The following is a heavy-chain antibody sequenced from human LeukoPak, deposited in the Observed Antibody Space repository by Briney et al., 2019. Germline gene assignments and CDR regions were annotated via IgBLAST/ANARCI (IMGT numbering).Heavy chain of an antibody. D-gene: IGHD2-15*01. CDR2: ISAYNGNT. CDR3: AKGATWWLPSYYYYYYMDV. J-gene: IGHJ6*03. V-gene: IGHV1-18*01. CDR1: GYTFSSYG. Sequence: ASVKVSCKASGYTFSSYGISWVRQAPGQGLEWMGWISAYNGNTNYEQKLQGRVTMTTDTSTSTAYMELRSLRSDDTAVYYCAKGATWWLPSYYYYYYMDVWGKGTTVTVSS.